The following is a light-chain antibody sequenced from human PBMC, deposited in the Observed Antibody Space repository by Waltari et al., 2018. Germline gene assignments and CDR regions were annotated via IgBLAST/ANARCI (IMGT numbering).Light chain of an antibody. J-gene: IGLJ2*01. CDR2: QDT. CDR3: QAWDSSTYHVV. Sequence: SYELTQPPSVSVSPGQTAIIPCPGDKWGDKYACWYQQKPGQSPVLVLYQDTKRPSGIPERFSGSNSGNTATLNISGTQAMDEADYYCQAWDSSTYHVVFGGGTKLTVL. CDR1: KWGDKY. V-gene: IGLV3-1*01.